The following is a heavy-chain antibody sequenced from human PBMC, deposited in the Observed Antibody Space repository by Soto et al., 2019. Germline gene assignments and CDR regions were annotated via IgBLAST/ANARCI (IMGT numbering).Heavy chain of an antibody. CDR2: ISSSSSTI. V-gene: IGHV3-48*01. CDR1: GFSISSYC. Sequence: GGSLRLSCAASGFSISSYCMSWVRQAPGKGLEWVSYISSSSSTIYYAASVKSRVTISVDTSKNQFSLKLSSVTAADTAVYYCARDFGGWGRNWFDPWGQGTLVTVSS. J-gene: IGHJ5*02. CDR3: ARDFGGWGRNWFDP. D-gene: IGHD6-19*01.